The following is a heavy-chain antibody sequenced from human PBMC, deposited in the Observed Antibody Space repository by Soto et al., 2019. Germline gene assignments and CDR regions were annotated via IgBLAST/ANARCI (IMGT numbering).Heavy chain of an antibody. CDR1: GFTFSSYW. J-gene: IGHJ4*02. V-gene: IGHV3-74*01. D-gene: IGHD2-2*01. Sequence: EVQLVESGGGLVQTGGSLRLSCAASGFTFSSYWMHWVRQAPGKGVVWVSRINGDGGSTNYADSVKGRFTISRDNAKNTVYMQVDSLRAEATAVYYCARGLYLKYGQDYWGQGTLVTVSS. CDR3: ARGLYLKYGQDY. CDR2: INGDGGST.